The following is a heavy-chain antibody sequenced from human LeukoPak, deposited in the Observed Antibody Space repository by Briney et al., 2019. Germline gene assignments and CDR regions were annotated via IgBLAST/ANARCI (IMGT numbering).Heavy chain of an antibody. V-gene: IGHV3-20*04. CDR1: GFTFDDYG. D-gene: IGHD6-25*01. J-gene: IGHJ3*02. CDR2: INWNGGST. Sequence: GGSLRLSCAASGFTFDDYGMSWVRQAPGKGLEWVSGINWNGGSTGYADSVKGRFTISRDNAKNTLYLQMNSLRAEDTAVYYCAREEAADDAFDIWGQGTMVTVSS. CDR3: AREEAADDAFDI.